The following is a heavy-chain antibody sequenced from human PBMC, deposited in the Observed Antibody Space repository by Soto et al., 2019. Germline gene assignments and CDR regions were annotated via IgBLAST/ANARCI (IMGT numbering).Heavy chain of an antibody. D-gene: IGHD4-17*01. CDR1: GFSLSNARMG. CDR3: ARARIRMTTVVTPPSCDYDY. V-gene: IGHV2-26*01. CDR2: IFSNDEK. Sequence: QVTLKESGPVLVKPTETLTLTCTVSGFSLSNARMGMSWIRQPPGKALEWLAHIFSNDEKSYSTSLKSRLTISKDTSKSQVVLTMTNMDPVDTATYYCARARIRMTTVVTPPSCDYDYWGQGTLVTVSS. J-gene: IGHJ4*02.